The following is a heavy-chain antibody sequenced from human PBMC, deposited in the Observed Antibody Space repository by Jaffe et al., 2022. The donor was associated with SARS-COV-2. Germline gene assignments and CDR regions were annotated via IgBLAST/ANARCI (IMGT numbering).Heavy chain of an antibody. V-gene: IGHV5-51*01. J-gene: IGHJ6*02. CDR2: IFPGDSDI. Sequence: EVQLVQSGGGVKKPGESLKISCETSGYTFTNYWIGWVRQTPGKGLEWMAVIFPGDSDIKYNPSFRGQVTISADKSIDTAYLRWTSLKASDTATYYCARHYSGKSWVRPNFYHHGLDVWGQGTTVTV. CDR3: ARHYSGKSWVRPNFYHHGLDV. D-gene: IGHD5-12*01. CDR1: GYTFTNYW.